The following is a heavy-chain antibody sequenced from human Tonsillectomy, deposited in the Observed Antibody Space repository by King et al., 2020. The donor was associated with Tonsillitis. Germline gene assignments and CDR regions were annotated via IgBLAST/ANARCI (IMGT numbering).Heavy chain of an antibody. V-gene: IGHV4-34*01. CDR1: GGSFSSYY. Sequence: VQLQQWGAGLLKPSETLSLTCAVYGGSFSSYYWSWIRQPPGKGLEWIGEINHSGSTNYNPSLKSRVTISVDTSKNQFSLKLRSVTAADTAVYYCARSHLTILDPWGQGTLVTVSS. J-gene: IGHJ5*02. CDR3: ARSHLTILDP. D-gene: IGHD3-3*01. CDR2: INHSGST.